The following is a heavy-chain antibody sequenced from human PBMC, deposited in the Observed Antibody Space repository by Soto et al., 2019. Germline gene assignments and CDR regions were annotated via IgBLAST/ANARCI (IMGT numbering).Heavy chain of an antibody. J-gene: IGHJ4*02. Sequence: GASVKVSCKASGYFFTSYGISWVRQAPGQGLEWMGWISPYNGNTKYAQNFQGRVTMTTDTSTYTAYMEVRRLRSDDPAVYYCARDFGSDLSAPGAVFDYWGQGTLVTVSS. D-gene: IGHD3-3*01. CDR3: ARDFGSDLSAPGAVFDY. CDR1: GYFFTSYG. CDR2: ISPYNGNT. V-gene: IGHV1-18*04.